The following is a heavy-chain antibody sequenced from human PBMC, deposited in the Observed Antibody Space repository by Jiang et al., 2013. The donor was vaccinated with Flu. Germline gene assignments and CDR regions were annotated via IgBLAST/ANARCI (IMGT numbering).Heavy chain of an antibody. CDR3: TTDTYFYDSSGYFSHHVDY. CDR1: GFTFSNAW. CDR2: IKSKTDGGTT. V-gene: IGHV3-15*01. D-gene: IGHD3-22*01. Sequence: QLLESGGGLVKPGGSLRLSCAASGFTFSNAWMSWVRQAPGKGLEWVGRIKSKTDGGTTDYAAPVKGRFTISRDDSKNTLYLQMNSLKTEDTAVYYCTTDTYFYDSSGYFSHHVDYWGQGTLVTVSS. J-gene: IGHJ4*02.